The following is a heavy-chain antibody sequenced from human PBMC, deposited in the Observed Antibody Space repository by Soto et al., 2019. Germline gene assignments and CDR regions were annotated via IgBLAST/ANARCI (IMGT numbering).Heavy chain of an antibody. V-gene: IGHV4-34*01. CDR1: GGSFSGYY. CDR2: INHSGST. J-gene: IGHJ6*02. D-gene: IGHD5-18*01. CDR3: AKLSGSRGYSYGYSYYYYGMDV. Sequence: PSETLSLTCAVYGGSFSGYYWSWIRQPPGKGLEWIGEINHSGSTNYNPSLKSRVTISVDTSKNQFSLKLSSVTAADTAVYYCAKLSGSRGYSYGYSYYYYGMDVWGQGTTVTVSS.